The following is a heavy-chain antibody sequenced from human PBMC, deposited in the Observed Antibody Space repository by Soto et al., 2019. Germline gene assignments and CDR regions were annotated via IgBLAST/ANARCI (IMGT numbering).Heavy chain of an antibody. CDR2: ITNNGDNR. CDR3: AKESSRNSSPY. D-gene: IGHD1-1*01. Sequence: DVQLLQSGGGLVQPGGSLRLSCAASGFTFSTYAMNWVRQAPGKGLEWVSGITNNGDNRYYAESVKGRFTISRDNSKNTLYLQMTSLRADDTAIYYCAKESSRNSSPYWGQGTLVTVSS. CDR1: GFTFSTYA. J-gene: IGHJ4*02. V-gene: IGHV3-23*01.